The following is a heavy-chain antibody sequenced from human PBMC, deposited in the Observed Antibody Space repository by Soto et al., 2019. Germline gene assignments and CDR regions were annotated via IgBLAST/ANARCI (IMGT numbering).Heavy chain of an antibody. Sequence: HPGGSLRLSCAASGFSFSTYGMHWVRQAPGKGLEWVAFISNDGSNKYYADSVKGRFTISRDNSKNTLYLQMNSLRAEDTAVYYCARDLLWFGESPHYYYGMDVWGQGTTVTVSS. J-gene: IGHJ6*02. CDR1: GFSFSTYG. D-gene: IGHD3-10*01. V-gene: IGHV3-30*03. CDR3: ARDLLWFGESPHYYYGMDV. CDR2: ISNDGSNK.